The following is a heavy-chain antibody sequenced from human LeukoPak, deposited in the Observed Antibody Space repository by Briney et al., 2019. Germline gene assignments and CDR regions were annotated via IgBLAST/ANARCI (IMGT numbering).Heavy chain of an antibody. J-gene: IGHJ6*02. V-gene: IGHV6-1*01. CDR3: ARGRRWIGYSGYADSGPAHHARGMDV. Sequence: SQTLSLTCAISGDSVSSNSAAWNWIRQSPSRGLEWLGRTYYRSKWYNDYAVSVKSRITINPDTSKNQFSLQLNSVTPEDTAVHYYARGRRWIGYSGYADSGPAHHARGMDVWGQGTTVTVSS. D-gene: IGHD5-12*01. CDR1: GDSVSSNSAA. CDR2: TYYRSKWYN.